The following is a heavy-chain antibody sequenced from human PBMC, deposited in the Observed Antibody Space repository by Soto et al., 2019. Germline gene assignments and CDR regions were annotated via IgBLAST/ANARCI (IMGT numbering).Heavy chain of an antibody. J-gene: IGHJ6*01. CDR3: ARARRPRGGFLEWHSYGIDV. CDR2: IIPIFGTA. Sequence: YSVKACCTASGSTFSSYAISWVRQAPGQGLEWMGGIIPIFGTANYAQKFQGRVTITADKSTSTAYMELSSLRSEDTAGDYCARARRPRGGFLEWHSYGIDVWGQ. CDR1: GSTFSSYA. D-gene: IGHD3-3*01. V-gene: IGHV1-69*06.